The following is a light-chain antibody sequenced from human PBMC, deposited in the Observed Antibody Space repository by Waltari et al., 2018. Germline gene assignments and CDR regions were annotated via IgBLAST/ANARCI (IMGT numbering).Light chain of an antibody. CDR2: GAS. Sequence: IQMTQSPSSLSASVGDIVTITCRASQAISDALAWYQQKPGKAPKLLVSGASTLESGVPSRFSGSGSGTDFTLIISGLQPEDLAVYFCQQRNSFPPTFGQGTKVEIK. J-gene: IGKJ1*01. V-gene: IGKV1-13*02. CDR1: QAISDA. CDR3: QQRNSFPPT.